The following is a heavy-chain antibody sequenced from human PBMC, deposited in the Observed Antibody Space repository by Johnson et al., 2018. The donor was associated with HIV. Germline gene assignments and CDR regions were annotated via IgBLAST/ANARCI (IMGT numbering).Heavy chain of an antibody. CDR2: INQDGSET. CDR1: GFTFSSYW. J-gene: IGHJ3*02. Sequence: VQLVESGGGLVQPGGSLRLSCAASGFTFSSYWMTWVRQAPGKGLEWVANINQDGSETYYVDSVKGRFTISRDNAKSSLYLQMNSLRAGDTAVYYCARDVLGDGTYPPDAFYIWGQGTMVTGSS. D-gene: IGHD1-26*01. V-gene: IGHV3-7*05. CDR3: ARDVLGDGTYPPDAFYI.